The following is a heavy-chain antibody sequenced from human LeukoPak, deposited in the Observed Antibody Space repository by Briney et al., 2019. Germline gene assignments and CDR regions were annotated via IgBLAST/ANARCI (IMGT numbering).Heavy chain of an antibody. CDR1: GGSFSGYY. J-gene: IGHJ5*02. V-gene: IGHV4-34*01. CDR3: ARGLRSVISSGHWFDP. CDR2: INHSEST. Sequence: SETLSLTCAVSGGSFSGYYWSWIRQPPGKGLEWIGEINHSESTNYNPSLKSRVSISVDTSKNRLSLKLTSVAAADTAVHYCARGLRSVISSGHWFDPWGQGSLVTVSS. D-gene: IGHD2-15*01.